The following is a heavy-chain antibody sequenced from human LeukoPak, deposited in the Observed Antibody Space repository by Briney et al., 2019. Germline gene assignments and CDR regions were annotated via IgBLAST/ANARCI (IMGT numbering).Heavy chain of an antibody. CDR2: ISYDGSNK. V-gene: IGHV3-30-3*01. D-gene: IGHD6-13*01. J-gene: IGHJ5*02. Sequence: QPGRSLRLSCAASGFTFSSYAMHWVRQAPGKGLEWVAVISYDGSNKYYADSVKGRFTISRDNSKNTLYLQMNSLRAEDTAVYYCARVRIAAAGNLKGNNWFDPWGQGTLVTVSS. CDR1: GFTFSSYA. CDR3: ARVRIAAAGNLKGNNWFDP.